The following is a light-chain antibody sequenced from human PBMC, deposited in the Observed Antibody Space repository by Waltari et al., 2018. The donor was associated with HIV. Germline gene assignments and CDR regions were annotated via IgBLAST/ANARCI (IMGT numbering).Light chain of an antibody. CDR1: PSNIGADYY. CDR2: GNK. Sequence: QSVLTQPPSVSGAPGQRVTISCTGSPSNIGADYYVHWYQPIPGTAPKLLISGNKNRPSGVPDRFSASKSGTSASLTITGLQAEDEADYFCQSYDITLSASVVFGGGTKLTVL. J-gene: IGLJ2*01. CDR3: QSYDITLSASVV. V-gene: IGLV1-40*01.